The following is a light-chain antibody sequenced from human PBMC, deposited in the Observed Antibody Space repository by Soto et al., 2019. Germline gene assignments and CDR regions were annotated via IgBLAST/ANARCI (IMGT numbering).Light chain of an antibody. CDR2: GNS. J-gene: IGLJ2*01. CDR1: SSNIGAGYD. Sequence: QSVLTQPPSVSGAPGQRVTISCTGSSSNIGAGYDVHWYQQLPGTAPKLLIYGNSNRPSGVPDRFSGSKSGTSASLAITGLQAEDEADYYCQSYDSRLSGCVFGRGTKLTVL. V-gene: IGLV1-40*01. CDR3: QSYDSRLSGCV.